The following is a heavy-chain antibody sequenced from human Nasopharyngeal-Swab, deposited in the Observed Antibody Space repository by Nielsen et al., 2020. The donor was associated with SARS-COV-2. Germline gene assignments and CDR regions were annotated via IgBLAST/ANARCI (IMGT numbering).Heavy chain of an antibody. V-gene: IGHV3-7*01. J-gene: IGHJ6*03. CDR2: IKQDGSEK. D-gene: IGHD3-3*01. CDR3: ARGASGYYDFWSGYYRYYYYYYMDV. Sequence: WIRQPPGKGLEWVANIKQDGSEKYYVDSVEGRFTISRDNAKNSLYLQMNSLRAEDTAVYYCARGASGYYDFWSGYYRYYYYYYMDVWGKGTTVTVSS.